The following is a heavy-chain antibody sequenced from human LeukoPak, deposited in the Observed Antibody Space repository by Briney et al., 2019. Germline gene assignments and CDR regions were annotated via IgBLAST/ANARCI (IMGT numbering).Heavy chain of an antibody. V-gene: IGHV4-39*01. CDR1: GGSIRRSSYY. CDR3: ARHRTIYYDSSGYWV. CDR2: MYYSGST. J-gene: IGHJ4*02. D-gene: IGHD3-22*01. Sequence: SETLSLTGTVSGGSIRRSSYYWGWIRQPPGKGLEWIGSMYYSGSTYYNPSLKSRVTISVDTSKHQFSLKLSSATAADTAVYYCARHRTIYYDSSGYWVWGQGTLVTVSS.